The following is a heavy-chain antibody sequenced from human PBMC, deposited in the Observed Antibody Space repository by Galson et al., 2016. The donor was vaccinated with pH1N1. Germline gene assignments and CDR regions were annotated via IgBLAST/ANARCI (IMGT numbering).Heavy chain of an antibody. CDR3: AKNPWAGANQYYYMDV. J-gene: IGHJ6*03. V-gene: IGHV3-30*02. CDR2: IHYDGSNE. CDR1: GFTFGSYG. D-gene: IGHD4/OR15-4a*01. Sequence: SLRLSCAASGFTFGSYGMHWVRQASGKGLEWVAFIHYDGSNETYADSVKGRFSISRDNSKNTLSLQMNSLTDEDTAVYDCAKNPWAGANQYYYMDVWGKGTTVTVSS.